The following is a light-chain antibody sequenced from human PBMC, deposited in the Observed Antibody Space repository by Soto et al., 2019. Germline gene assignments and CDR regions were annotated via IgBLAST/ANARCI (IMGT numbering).Light chain of an antibody. CDR1: QSLLHSDGSYY. Sequence: DIVMTQSPLSLPVTPGEPASISCRSGQSLLHSDGSYYLDWYLQKPGQSPQLLIYLGSHRASGAPDRFSGSGSGTYFTLKISRVEAEDVGVYYCMQALQTPYTFGGGTKVEIK. J-gene: IGKJ4*01. CDR3: MQALQTPYT. CDR2: LGS. V-gene: IGKV2-28*01.